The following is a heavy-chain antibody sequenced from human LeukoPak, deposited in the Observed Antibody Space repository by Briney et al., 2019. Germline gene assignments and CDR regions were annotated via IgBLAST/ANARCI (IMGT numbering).Heavy chain of an antibody. CDR3: ARVLTFRTYYYYYMDV. D-gene: IGHD3-9*01. J-gene: IGHJ6*03. CDR2: IRYDGSNK. Sequence: GGSLRLSCGASGFTFSSYGMHWVRQAPGKGLEWVAFIRYDGSNKYYADSVKGRFTISRDNSKNTLYLQMNSLRAEDTAVYYCARVLTFRTYYYYYMDVWGKGPTVTISS. V-gene: IGHV3-30*02. CDR1: GFTFSSYG.